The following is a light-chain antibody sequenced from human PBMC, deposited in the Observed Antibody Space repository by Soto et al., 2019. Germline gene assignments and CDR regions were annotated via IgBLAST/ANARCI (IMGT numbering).Light chain of an antibody. J-gene: IGKJ1*01. CDR1: QSVSSNY. V-gene: IGKV3-20*01. Sequence: EIVLTQSPGTLSLSPGERATLSCRASQSVSSNYLAWYQQKPGQPPRLLISDASSRATGIPDRFSGSGSGPDFTPTISGLEPEDFAVYYCQHYGRSPPPWTFGQGTKVEIK. CDR2: DAS. CDR3: QHYGRSPPPWT.